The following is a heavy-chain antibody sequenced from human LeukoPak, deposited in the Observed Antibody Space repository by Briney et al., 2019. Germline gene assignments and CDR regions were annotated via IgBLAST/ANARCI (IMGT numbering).Heavy chain of an antibody. CDR2: ISGSGGST. CDR1: GFTFSSYA. J-gene: IGHJ6*03. D-gene: IGHD6-13*01. Sequence: SGGSLRLSCAASGFTFSSYAMSWVRQAPGKGLEWVSAISGSGGSTYYADSVKGRFTISRDNSKNTLYLQMNSLRAEDTAVYYCAKDPLGRGIGPMDVWGKGTTVTISS. CDR3: AKDPLGRGIGPMDV. V-gene: IGHV3-23*01.